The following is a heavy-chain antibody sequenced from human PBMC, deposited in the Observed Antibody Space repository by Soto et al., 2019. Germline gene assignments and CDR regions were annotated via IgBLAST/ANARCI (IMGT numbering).Heavy chain of an antibody. CDR2: ISSNGGST. Sequence: GGALRLSCAAPGFTLSGYSMHWVRQAPGNGLEYVSAISSNGGSTYYADSVKGRFTISRDSSKNTLYLQMSSLTAEDTAVYYCTTDGPQVATGLKDYGTDVWGQGTTVTVSS. V-gene: IGHV3-64D*06. J-gene: IGHJ6*02. D-gene: IGHD6-13*01. CDR1: GFTLSGYS. CDR3: TTDGPQVATGLKDYGTDV.